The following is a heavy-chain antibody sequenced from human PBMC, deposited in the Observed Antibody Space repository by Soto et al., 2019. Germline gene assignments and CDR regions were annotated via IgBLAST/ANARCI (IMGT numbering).Heavy chain of an antibody. J-gene: IGHJ4*02. CDR1: GFTLSSYA. D-gene: IGHD3-3*01. V-gene: IGHV3-23*01. Sequence: GXSLRLSCAASGFTLSSYAMSWFRQAPGKGLEWVSAISGSGGSTYYADSVKGRFTISRDNSKNSLYLQMNSLRAEDTAVYYCARDMGDFWSGHYFDYWGQGTLVTVSS. CDR2: ISGSGGST. CDR3: ARDMGDFWSGHYFDY.